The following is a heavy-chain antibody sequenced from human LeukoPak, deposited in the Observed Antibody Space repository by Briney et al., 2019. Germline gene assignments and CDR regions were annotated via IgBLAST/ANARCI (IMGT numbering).Heavy chain of an antibody. Sequence: GGSLRLSCAASGFTFSSYAMSWVRQAPGKGLEWVSAISGSGGSTYYADSVKGRFTISRDNSKNTLYLQMNSLRAEDTAVYYCARDVRDFWSGYYVDYWGQGTLVTVSS. CDR2: ISGSGGST. D-gene: IGHD3-3*01. V-gene: IGHV3-23*01. CDR1: GFTFSSYA. J-gene: IGHJ4*02. CDR3: ARDVRDFWSGYYVDY.